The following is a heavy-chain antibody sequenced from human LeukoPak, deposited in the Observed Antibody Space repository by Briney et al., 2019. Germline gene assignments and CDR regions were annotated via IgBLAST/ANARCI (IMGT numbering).Heavy chain of an antibody. CDR3: AHRRHYDSSDAFDI. V-gene: IGHV2-5*02. D-gene: IGHD3-22*01. CDR1: GFSLRTRGVG. Sequence: SGPTLVNPTQTLTLTCTFSGFSLRTRGVGVGWIRQPPGKALEWLALIYWDDGKRYSPPMKSRLTITKDTSKNQVVLTMTNMDPVDTATYYCAHRRHYDSSDAFDIWGQGTMVTVSS. J-gene: IGHJ3*02. CDR2: IYWDDGK.